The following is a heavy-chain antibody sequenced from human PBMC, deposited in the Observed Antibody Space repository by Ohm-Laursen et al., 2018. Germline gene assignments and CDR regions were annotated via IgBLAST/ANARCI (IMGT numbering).Heavy chain of an antibody. J-gene: IGHJ6*02. CDR1: GFTFSSYW. CDR3: ARLGVNHGMDV. V-gene: IGHV3-7*01. CDR2: IKVDGSEK. Sequence: SLRLSCSASGFTFSSYWMTWVRQPPGKGLEWVARIKVDGSEKYYVDSVKGRFTISRDDAKNSLYLQMSSLRAEDTAVYYCARLGVNHGMDVWGQGTTVTVSS.